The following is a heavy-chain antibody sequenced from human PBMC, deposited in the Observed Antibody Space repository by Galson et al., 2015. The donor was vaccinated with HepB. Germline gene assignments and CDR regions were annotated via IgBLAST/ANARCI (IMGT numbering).Heavy chain of an antibody. Sequence: SLRLSCAASGFTFSSYAMHWVRQAPGRGLEWVAVISYDGSNKYYADSVKGRFTISRDNSKNTLYLQMNSLRAEDTAVYYCASLSGIRPRHNEGDYWGQGTLVTVS. J-gene: IGHJ4*02. CDR2: ISYDGSNK. D-gene: IGHD1-1*01. CDR3: ASLSGIRPRHNEGDY. V-gene: IGHV3-30-3*01. CDR1: GFTFSSYA.